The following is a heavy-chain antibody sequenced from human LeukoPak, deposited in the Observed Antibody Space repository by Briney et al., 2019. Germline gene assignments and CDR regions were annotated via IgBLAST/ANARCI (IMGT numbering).Heavy chain of an antibody. CDR3: AREGYTYSGEEYYFDY. D-gene: IGHD5-18*01. CDR1: GGTFSSYA. CDR2: IIPIFGTA. V-gene: IGHV1-69*13. J-gene: IGHJ4*02. Sequence: ASVKVSCKASGGTFSSYAISWVRQAPGQGLEWMGGIIPIFGTANYARKFQGRVTITADESTSTAYMELSSLRSEDTAVYYCAREGYTYSGEEYYFDYWGQGTLVTVSS.